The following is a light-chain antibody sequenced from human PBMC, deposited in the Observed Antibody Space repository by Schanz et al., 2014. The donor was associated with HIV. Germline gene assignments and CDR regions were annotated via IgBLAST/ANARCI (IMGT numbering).Light chain of an antibody. J-gene: IGLJ2*01. CDR2: EVT. Sequence: QSVLTQPPSASGSPGQSVTISCTGTTSDIGNHDFVSWYQQHPGKAPQLMIYEVTKRPSGVSDRFSGSKSDNTASLTISGLQAEDEADYYCSSYTVSGARGVIVGTGTKLTVL. CDR3: SSYTVSGARGVI. V-gene: IGLV2-8*01. CDR1: TSDIGNHDF.